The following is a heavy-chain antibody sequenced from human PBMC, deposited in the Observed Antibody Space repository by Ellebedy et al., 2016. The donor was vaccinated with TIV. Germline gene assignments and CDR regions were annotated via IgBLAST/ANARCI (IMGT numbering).Heavy chain of an antibody. CDR1: GFTFSSYS. CDR2: ISSSSSTI. V-gene: IGHV3-48*01. Sequence: PGGSLRLSCAASGFTFSSYSMNWVRQAPGKGLEWVSYISSSSSTIYYADSVKGRFTIPRDNAKNSLYLQMNSLRAEDTAVYYCARDPTARSTVTGLGDYWGQGTLVTVSS. J-gene: IGHJ4*02. D-gene: IGHD4-17*01. CDR3: ARDPTARSTVTGLGDY.